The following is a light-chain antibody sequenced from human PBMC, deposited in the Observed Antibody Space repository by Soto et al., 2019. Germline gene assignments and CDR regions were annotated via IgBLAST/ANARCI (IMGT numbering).Light chain of an antibody. Sequence: EIVVTQAADTRCARRAARPTLACRAGQSVSSNLAWYQQKPGQAPRLLIYGASTRATGIPARFTGSGSGTDFTLTISSLQFDDSAVYYCPQYNNWWTFGQGTKVDIK. CDR3: PQYNNWWT. CDR2: GAS. V-gene: IGKV3-15*01. CDR1: QSVSSN. J-gene: IGKJ1*01.